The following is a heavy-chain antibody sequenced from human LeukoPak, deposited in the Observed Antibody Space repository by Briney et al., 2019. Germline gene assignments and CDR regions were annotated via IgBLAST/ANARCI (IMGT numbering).Heavy chain of an antibody. CDR1: GGSISSGSYY. CDR3: ARTVPYYDFWSGYYP. CDR2: IYTSGST. V-gene: IGHV4-61*02. Sequence: SETLYLTCTVSGGSISSGSYYWSWIRQPAGKGLEWIGRIYTSGSTNYNPSLKSRVTISVDTSKNQFSLKLSSVTAADTAVYYCARTVPYYDFWSGYYPWGQGTLVTVSS. D-gene: IGHD3-3*01. J-gene: IGHJ4*02.